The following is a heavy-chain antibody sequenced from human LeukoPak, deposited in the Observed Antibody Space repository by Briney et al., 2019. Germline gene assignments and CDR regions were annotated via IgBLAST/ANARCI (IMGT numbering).Heavy chain of an antibody. D-gene: IGHD3-16*01. CDR1: GFTVSSNY. J-gene: IGHJ4*02. Sequence: GGSLRLSCAASGFTVSSNYMSWVRQAPGKGLEWVSVIYSGGSTYYADSVKGRFTISRDNSKNTLYLQMNSLRAEDTAVYYCARFFVSPAYYFDYGGQGTLVTVSS. CDR2: IYSGGST. CDR3: ARFFVSPAYYFDY. V-gene: IGHV3-53*01.